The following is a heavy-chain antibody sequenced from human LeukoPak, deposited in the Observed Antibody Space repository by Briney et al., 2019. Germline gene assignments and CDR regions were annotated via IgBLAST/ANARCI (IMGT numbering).Heavy chain of an antibody. CDR2: FDPEDGET. V-gene: IGHV1-24*01. J-gene: IGHJ3*02. Sequence: ASVKVSCKVSGYTLTELSMHWVRQAPGKGLEWMGGFDPEDGETIYAQKFQGRVTMTEDTSTDTAYMELSSLRSEDTAVYYCATVRWELQGSGAFDIWGQGTMVTVSS. CDR1: GYTLTELS. D-gene: IGHD2-15*01. CDR3: ATVRWELQGSGAFDI.